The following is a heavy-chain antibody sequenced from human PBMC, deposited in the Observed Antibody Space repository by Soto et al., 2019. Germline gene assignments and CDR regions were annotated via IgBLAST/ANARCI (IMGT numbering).Heavy chain of an antibody. Sequence: GGSLRLSCAASGFTFSDYYMNWIRQAPGKGLEWVPYISSSGSTIYYADSVKGRFTISRDNAKNSLYLQMNSLRAEDTAAYYCARDFGDIVATDWSYFDYWGQGTLVTVSS. CDR1: GFTFSDYY. CDR3: ARDFGDIVATDWSYFDY. J-gene: IGHJ4*02. D-gene: IGHD5-12*01. V-gene: IGHV3-11*01. CDR2: ISSSGSTI.